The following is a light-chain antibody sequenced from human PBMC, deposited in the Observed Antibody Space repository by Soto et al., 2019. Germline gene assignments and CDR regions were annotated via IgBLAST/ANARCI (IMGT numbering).Light chain of an antibody. CDR2: DTS. Sequence: QTVVTQEPSLTVSPGGTVILTCGSSTGAVTSGHYPYWFQQKPGQAPRTLIYDTSNKHSWTPARFSGSLLGGKAVLTLSGAQPEDEADYYCLLSYSASFIVFGGGTKLTVL. CDR3: LLSYSASFIV. J-gene: IGLJ3*02. V-gene: IGLV7-46*01. CDR1: TGAVTSGHY.